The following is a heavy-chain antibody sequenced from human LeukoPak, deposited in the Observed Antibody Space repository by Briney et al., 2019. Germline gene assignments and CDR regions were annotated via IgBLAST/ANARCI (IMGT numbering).Heavy chain of an antibody. V-gene: IGHV3-30*04. Sequence: GGSLRLSCAASGFTFSSYAMHWVRQAPGKGLEWVAVISYDGSNKYYADSVKGRFTISRDNSKNTLYLQMNSLRAEDTAVYYCARDRARYDYVWGSYRPHNWFDPWGQGTLVTVSS. D-gene: IGHD3-16*02. CDR3: ARDRARYDYVWGSYRPHNWFDP. CDR2: ISYDGSNK. J-gene: IGHJ5*02. CDR1: GFTFSSYA.